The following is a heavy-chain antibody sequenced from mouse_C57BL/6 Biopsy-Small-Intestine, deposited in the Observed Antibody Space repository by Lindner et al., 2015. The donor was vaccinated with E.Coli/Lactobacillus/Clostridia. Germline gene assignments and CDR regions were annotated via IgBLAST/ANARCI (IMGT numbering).Heavy chain of an antibody. CDR2: IIPIFGKP. D-gene: IGHD3-1*01. Sequence: SVKVSCKASGGTFNTYTINWVRQAPGQGLEWMGRIIPIFGKPNYAQKFQGRVTITADKSTSTAYMELSSLRSEDTAVYYCAAKGDAAPDSDYWGQGTLVTVSS. CDR1: GGTFNTYT. V-gene: IGHV1-74*01. J-gene: IGHJ4*01. CDR3: AAKGDAAPDSDY.